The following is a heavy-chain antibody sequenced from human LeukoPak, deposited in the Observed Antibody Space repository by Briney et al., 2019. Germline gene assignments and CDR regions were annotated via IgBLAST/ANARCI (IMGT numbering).Heavy chain of an antibody. D-gene: IGHD5-12*01. CDR3: ARIVREATNPKNLSARWFDP. Sequence: ASVKVSCKASGYTFTGYYMHWVRQAPGQGLEWMGWINPNSGGTNYAQKFQGRVTMTRDTSISTAYMELSRLRSDDTAVYYCARIVREATNPKNLSARWFDPWGQGTLVTVSS. V-gene: IGHV1-2*02. CDR2: INPNSGGT. CDR1: GYTFTGYY. J-gene: IGHJ5*02.